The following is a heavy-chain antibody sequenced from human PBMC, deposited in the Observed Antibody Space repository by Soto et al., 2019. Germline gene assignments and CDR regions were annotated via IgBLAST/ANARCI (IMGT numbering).Heavy chain of an antibody. J-gene: IGHJ6*02. Sequence: LSLTCTVSGGSISSGDYYWSWIRQPPGKGLEWIGYIYYSGSTYYNPSLKSRVTISVDTSKNQFSLKLSSVTAADTAVYYCCSRLAGPPPLDYYGMDVWGQGTTVTVSS. V-gene: IGHV4-30-4*01. D-gene: IGHD6-19*01. CDR1: GGSISSGDYY. CDR2: IYYSGST. CDR3: CSRLAGPPPLDYYGMDV.